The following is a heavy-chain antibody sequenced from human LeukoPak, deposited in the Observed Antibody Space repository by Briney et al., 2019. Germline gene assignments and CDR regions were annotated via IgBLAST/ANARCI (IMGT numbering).Heavy chain of an antibody. CDR1: GGSISSYY. Sequence: SETLSLTCTVSGGSISSYYWSWIRQPPGKGLVWIGYIHYSGSTNYSPSLKSRVTISVDTSKNQFSLNLTSVTAADTAVYYCARRVYYGSGSYYNGNWFDPWGQGTLVTVSS. V-gene: IGHV4-59*01. D-gene: IGHD3-10*01. CDR3: ARRVYYGSGSYYNGNWFDP. J-gene: IGHJ5*02. CDR2: IHYSGST.